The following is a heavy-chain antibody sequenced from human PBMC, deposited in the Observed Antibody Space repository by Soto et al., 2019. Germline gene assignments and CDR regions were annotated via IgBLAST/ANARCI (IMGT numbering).Heavy chain of an antibody. CDR3: AKDRKCEAYYYYGMDV. CDR1: GFMFSSYG. CDR2: ISNDGIQK. V-gene: IGHV3-30*18. J-gene: IGHJ6*02. Sequence: QVQLVESGGGVVQPGRSLRLSCTVTGFMFSSYGMHWVRQAPGKGLEWVAVISNDGIQKHYADSVKGRFTISRDNSKNTWYLQMNSLRAEDTAVYYCAKDRKCEAYYYYGMDVWGQGTTVTVSS.